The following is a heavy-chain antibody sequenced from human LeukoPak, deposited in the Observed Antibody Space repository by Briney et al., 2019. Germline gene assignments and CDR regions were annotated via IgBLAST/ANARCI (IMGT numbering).Heavy chain of an antibody. CDR2: IYPGDSDT. D-gene: IGHD2-2*01. CDR3: ASYPYCSSTSCYQGDAFDI. V-gene: IGHV5-51*01. CDR1: GYSFTSYW. J-gene: IGHJ3*02. Sequence: GESLKISCKGSGYSFTSYWIGWVRQMPGKGLEWMGIIYPGDSDTRYSPSFQGQVTISADRSISTAYLQWSSLKASDTAMYYCASYPYCSSTSCYQGDAFDIWGQGTMVTVSS.